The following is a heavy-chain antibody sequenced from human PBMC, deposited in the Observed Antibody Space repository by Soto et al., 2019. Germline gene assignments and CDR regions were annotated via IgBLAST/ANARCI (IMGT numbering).Heavy chain of an antibody. CDR1: GFTLSSYG. CDR3: AKDTRLRLGDLSFDASDY. D-gene: IGHD3-16*02. J-gene: IGHJ4*02. V-gene: IGHV3-23*01. Sequence: GGSLRLSCAASGFTLSSYGMSWVRQAPGKGLEWVSGISGSGGSTYYADSVRGRFTISRDNSKNTLYLQMSSLRAEDTAVYYCAKDTRLRLGDLSFDASDYWGQGTLVTVSS. CDR2: ISGSGGST.